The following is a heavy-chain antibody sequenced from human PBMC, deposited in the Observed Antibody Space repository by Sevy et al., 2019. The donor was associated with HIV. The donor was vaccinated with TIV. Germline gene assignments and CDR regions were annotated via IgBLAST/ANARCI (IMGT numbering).Heavy chain of an antibody. CDR3: AKDRYYFDSSGYYYHHDAFDV. Sequence: GGSLRLSCATSGFTSTPYAVAWVRQAPGKGLEWVAAISGSGAITYYASSRKARLIISRDRTNNTVYLQMKRLRAEDTALYYCAKDRYYFDSSGYYYHHDAFDVWGRGTMVTVSS. D-gene: IGHD3-22*01. V-gene: IGHV3-23*01. CDR1: GFTSTPYA. J-gene: IGHJ3*01. CDR2: ISGSGAIT.